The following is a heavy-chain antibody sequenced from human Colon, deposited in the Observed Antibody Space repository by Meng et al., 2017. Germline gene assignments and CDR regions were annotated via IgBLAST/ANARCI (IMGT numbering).Heavy chain of an antibody. CDR3: ARVKSGSYFGY. J-gene: IGHJ4*02. D-gene: IGHD1-26*01. CDR2: IYSDGSST. V-gene: IGHV3-74*01. CDR1: GFTFSSYW. Sequence: ESRKISGAASGFTFSSYWMHWVRQAPGKGLEWVSRIYSDGSSTSYADSVKGRFTISRDNAKNTLYLQMNSLRADDTAVYYCARVKSGSYFGYWGQGTLVNVSS.